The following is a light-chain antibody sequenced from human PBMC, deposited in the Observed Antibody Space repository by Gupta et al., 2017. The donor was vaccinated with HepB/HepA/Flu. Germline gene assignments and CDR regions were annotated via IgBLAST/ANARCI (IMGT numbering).Light chain of an antibody. V-gene: IGLV1-44*01. CDR1: NSNVGSHA. CDR3: ATWDYSVNGPV. Sequence: SVLTLPAAASRTPGQRVTIACSGSNSNVGSHAVHWYQQVQGTAPKLLIYNNNERPSGVPDRFSESKSGTSASLAIRALRSEDEADYYCATWDYSVNGPVFGGGTKLTVL. J-gene: IGLJ3*02. CDR2: NNN.